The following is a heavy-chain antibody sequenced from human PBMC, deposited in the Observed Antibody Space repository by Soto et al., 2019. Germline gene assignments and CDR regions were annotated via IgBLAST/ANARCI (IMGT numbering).Heavy chain of an antibody. CDR2: IWYDGSNK. Sequence: GGSLRLSCAASGFNFSSYGMHWVRQAPGKGLEWVAVIWYDGSNKYYADSVKGRFTISRDNSKNTLYLQMNSLRAEDTAVYYGARAENWNDAFDYWGLGTLVTVSS. V-gene: IGHV3-33*01. CDR3: ARAENWNDAFDY. CDR1: GFNFSSYG. D-gene: IGHD1-1*01. J-gene: IGHJ4*02.